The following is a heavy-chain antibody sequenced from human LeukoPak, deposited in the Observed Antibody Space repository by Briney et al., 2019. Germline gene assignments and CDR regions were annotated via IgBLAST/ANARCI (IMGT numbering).Heavy chain of an antibody. CDR1: GFTFSDYW. J-gene: IGHJ4*02. Sequence: GGSLRLSCETSGFTFSDYWMHWVRQAPGKGLEWVSRINTDGTFTRYPDSVQGRFTISRDTAKDTLLLQMNSLRAEDTAVYYCAREAKVGGALQYWGQGTLVTVSS. CDR2: INTDGTFT. CDR3: AREAKVGGALQY. D-gene: IGHD1-26*01. V-gene: IGHV3-74*01.